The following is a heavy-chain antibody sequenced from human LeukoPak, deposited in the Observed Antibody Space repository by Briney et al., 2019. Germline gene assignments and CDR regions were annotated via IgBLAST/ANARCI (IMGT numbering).Heavy chain of an antibody. Sequence: SGPTLVNPTETLTLTCTVSGFSLSNARMGVSWIRQPPGKALECLAHIFSNDEKSYSTSLKSRLTISNDTNKSQVVLTMTNMDPVDTATYYCARMLGIRGAFDIWGQGTMVTVSS. J-gene: IGHJ3*02. CDR1: GFSLSNARMG. D-gene: IGHD7-27*01. CDR2: IFSNDEK. V-gene: IGHV2-26*01. CDR3: ARMLGIRGAFDI.